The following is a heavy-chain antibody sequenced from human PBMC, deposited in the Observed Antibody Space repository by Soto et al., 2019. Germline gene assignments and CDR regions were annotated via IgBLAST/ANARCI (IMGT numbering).Heavy chain of an antibody. V-gene: IGHV5-51*01. J-gene: IGHJ6*02. CDR2: IYPDDSET. CDR1: GYSFLNYW. Sequence: GESLKISCKGSGYSFLNYWIGWVRQMPGKDLEWIGIIYPDDSETRYSPSFQGRVTISVDRSITTTYLQWNTLQASDTATYYCARRPLKDYYGSGSYYNNYYYGMDVWGQGTTVTVSS. D-gene: IGHD3-10*01. CDR3: ARRPLKDYYGSGSYYNNYYYGMDV.